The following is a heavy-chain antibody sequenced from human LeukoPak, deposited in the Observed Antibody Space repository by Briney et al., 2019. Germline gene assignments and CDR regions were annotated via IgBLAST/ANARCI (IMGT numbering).Heavy chain of an antibody. CDR1: GFTFSTYD. V-gene: IGHV3-13*04. Sequence: GGSLRLSCAASGFTFSTYDMHWVRQATGKGLEWVSAIDTAGDTYYPDSVKGRFTISRENARNSLYLRMNSLRAEDTAVYFCARENSGANIAELDYWGQGTLVTVSS. CDR2: IDTAGDT. CDR3: ARENSGANIAELDY. J-gene: IGHJ4*02. D-gene: IGHD1-14*01.